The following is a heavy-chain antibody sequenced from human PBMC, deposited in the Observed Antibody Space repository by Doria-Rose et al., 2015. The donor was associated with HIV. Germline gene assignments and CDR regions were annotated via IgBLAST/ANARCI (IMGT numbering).Heavy chain of an antibody. CDR2: FDPEDGET. CDR1: GYTLTELS. J-gene: IGHJ3*02. D-gene: IGHD3-9*01. V-gene: IGHV1-24*01. CDR3: ATVSPLRFFDWLPVRDTRSLAFDT. Sequence: QVQLVQSGAEVKKPGASVKVSCKVSGYTLTELSMHWMRQAPRKGLEWMGNFDPEDGETIYAQKFQSRVTMTEDTSRDTAYMELSSLRSEDTAVYHCATVSPLRFFDWLPVRDTRSLAFDTWGQGTMVTVSP.